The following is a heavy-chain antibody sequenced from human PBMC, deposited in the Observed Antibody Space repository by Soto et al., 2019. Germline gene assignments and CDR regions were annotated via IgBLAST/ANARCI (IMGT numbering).Heavy chain of an antibody. J-gene: IGHJ6*02. CDR3: ANSPQEYSLDV. CDR2: ISYDGSNK. D-gene: IGHD2-21*01. CDR1: GFTFSSYG. Sequence: GGSLRLSCAASGFTFSSYGMHWVRQAPGKGLEWVAVISYDGSNKYYADSVKGRFTISRDNSKNTLYLQMNSLRAEDTAVYYCANSPQEYSLDVWGQGTTVTVSS. V-gene: IGHV3-30*18.